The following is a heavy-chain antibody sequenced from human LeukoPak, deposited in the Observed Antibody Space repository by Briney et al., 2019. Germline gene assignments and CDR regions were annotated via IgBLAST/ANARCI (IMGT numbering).Heavy chain of an antibody. V-gene: IGHV1-2*02. J-gene: IGHJ4*02. CDR3: ARDRGVVVITTSNFDY. CDR1: GYTFTGYY. CDR2: INPNSGGT. Sequence: ASVKVSCKASGYTFTGYYMHWVRQAPGQGLDWMGWINPNSGGTNYAQKFQGRVTMTRDTSISTAYMELSRLRSDDTAVYYCARDRGVVVITTSNFDYWGQGTLVTVSS. D-gene: IGHD3-22*01.